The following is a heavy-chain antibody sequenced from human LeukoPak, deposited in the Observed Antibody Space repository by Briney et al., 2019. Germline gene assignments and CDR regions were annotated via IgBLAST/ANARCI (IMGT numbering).Heavy chain of an antibody. J-gene: IGHJ6*03. CDR1: GGSISSGSYY. D-gene: IGHD1-26*01. V-gene: IGHV4-61*02. CDR3: ARNQYSGSYYYYYMDV. CDR2: IYTSGST. Sequence: PSETLSLTCTVSGGSISSGSYYWSWIRQPAGKGLEWIGRIYTSGSTNYNPSLKSRVTISVDTSKNQFSLKLSSVTAADTAVYYCARNQYSGSYYYYYMDVWGKGTTVTVSS.